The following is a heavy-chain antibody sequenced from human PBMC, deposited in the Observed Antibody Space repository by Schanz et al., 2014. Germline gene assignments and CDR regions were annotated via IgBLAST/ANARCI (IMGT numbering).Heavy chain of an antibody. CDR2: ISHNTFYT. D-gene: IGHD2-8*02. CDR1: GFTFTDYY. V-gene: IGHV3-11*06. CDR3: ARDRDAGGYDS. Sequence: QVQLVESGGGLVKPGGSLRLSCAASGFTFTDYYISWIRQAPGMGLEWVSYISHNTFYTDYADSVKGRFTISRDNAKNSVYLQMHSLRAEDTALYYCARDRDAGGYDSWGQGTLVTVSS. J-gene: IGHJ5*01.